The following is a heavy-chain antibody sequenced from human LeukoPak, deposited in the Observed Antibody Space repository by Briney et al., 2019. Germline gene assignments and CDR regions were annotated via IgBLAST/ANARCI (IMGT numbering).Heavy chain of an antibody. CDR2: ISPYNGNT. CDR3: ARDRAYNWNDFDAFNI. J-gene: IGHJ3*02. D-gene: IGHD1-1*01. V-gene: IGHV1-18*01. CDR1: GYTFTSYG. Sequence: ASVKVSCEASGYTFTSYGITWVRQAPGQGLEWMGWISPYNGNTKYAEKLQGRVTLTTDSSTSTVYMELASLTSDDTANYNCARDRAYNWNDFDAFNIWGQGTMVTVSS.